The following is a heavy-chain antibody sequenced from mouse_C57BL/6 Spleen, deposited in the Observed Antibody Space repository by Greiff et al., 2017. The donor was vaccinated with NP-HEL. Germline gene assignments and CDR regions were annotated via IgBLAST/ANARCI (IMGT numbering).Heavy chain of an antibody. V-gene: IGHV1-4*01. CDR1: GYTFTSYT. D-gene: IGHD2-5*01. J-gene: IGHJ4*01. Sequence: VQLQQSGAELARPGASVKMSCKASGYTFTSYTMHWVKQRPGQGLEWIGYINPSSGYTKYNQKFKDKATLTADKSSSTAYMQLSSLTSEDSAVYYCASGYSNYDAMDYWGQGTSVTVSS. CDR3: ASGYSNYDAMDY. CDR2: INPSSGYT.